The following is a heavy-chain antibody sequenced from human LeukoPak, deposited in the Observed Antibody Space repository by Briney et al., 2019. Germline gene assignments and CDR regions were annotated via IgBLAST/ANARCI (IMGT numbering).Heavy chain of an antibody. D-gene: IGHD4-23*01. Sequence: QAGGSLRLSCAASGFTVSSNYMSWVRQAPGKGLEWVSGISGNGGYTYYADSVKGRFTISRGNSKNTLYLQMNSLRAEDTAVYYCAKTPLDLTAVVTLYFDYWGQGTLVTVSS. J-gene: IGHJ4*02. V-gene: IGHV3-23*01. CDR3: AKTPLDLTAVVTLYFDY. CDR2: ISGNGGYT. CDR1: GFTVSSNY.